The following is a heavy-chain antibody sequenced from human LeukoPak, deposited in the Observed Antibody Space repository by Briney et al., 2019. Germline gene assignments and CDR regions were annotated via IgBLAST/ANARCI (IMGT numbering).Heavy chain of an antibody. J-gene: IGHJ4*02. CDR2: ISSSGSTK. D-gene: IGHD3-9*01. Sequence: GGSLRLSCAASGFTLRSYAMNWVRQAPGKGLEWVSYISSSGSTKYYADSVKGRFTISRDNVKNSLFLQMNSLSDEDTAVYYCARDFLTGYFDYWGQGTLVTVSS. CDR1: GFTLRSYA. V-gene: IGHV3-48*02. CDR3: ARDFLTGYFDY.